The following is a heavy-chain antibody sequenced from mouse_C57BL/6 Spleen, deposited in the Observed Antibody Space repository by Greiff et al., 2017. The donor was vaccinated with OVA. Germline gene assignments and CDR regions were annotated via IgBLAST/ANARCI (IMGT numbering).Heavy chain of an antibody. J-gene: IGHJ1*03. V-gene: IGHV1-19*01. CDR2: INPYNGGT. Sequence: EVKLQESGPVLVKPGASVKMSCKASGYTFTDYYMNWVKQSHGKSLEWIGVINPYNGGTSYNQKFKGKATLTVDKSSSTAYMELNSLTSEDSAVYYCARSYSPYWYFDVWGTGTTVTVSS. CDR1: GYTFTDYY. CDR3: ARSYSPYWYFDV. D-gene: IGHD2-10*01.